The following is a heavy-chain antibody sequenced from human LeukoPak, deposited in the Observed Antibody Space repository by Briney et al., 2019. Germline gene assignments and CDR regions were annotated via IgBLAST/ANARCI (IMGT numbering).Heavy chain of an antibody. CDR1: GFTFSFFA. Sequence: GGSLRLSCAASGFTFSFFAMSWVRQAPGKGLQWVSSITSIGDGTYYADSVKGRFTISRDNSEKMLYLQMNSLRVEDTAVYFCAKDRPNYYGSNGHYYRRDGDYWGQGTLVAVSS. V-gene: IGHV3-23*01. J-gene: IGHJ4*02. CDR2: ITSIGDGT. CDR3: AKDRPNYYGSNGHYYRRDGDY. D-gene: IGHD3-22*01.